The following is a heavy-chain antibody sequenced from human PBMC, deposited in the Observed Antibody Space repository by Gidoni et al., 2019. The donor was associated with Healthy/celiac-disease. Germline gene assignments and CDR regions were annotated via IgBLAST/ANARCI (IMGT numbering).Heavy chain of an antibody. CDR2: IDAGNGNT. CDR3: ARDKTSSSWFNFDY. D-gene: IGHD6-13*01. CDR1: GSPFTSYA. Sequence: QVQLVQSGAEVKKPGASVKVSCKASGSPFTSYAMHWVRQAPGQRLEWMGWIDAGNGNTKYSQKFQGRVTITRDTSASTAYMELSSLRSEDTAVYYCARDKTSSSWFNFDYWGQGTLVTVSS. V-gene: IGHV1-3*01. J-gene: IGHJ4*02.